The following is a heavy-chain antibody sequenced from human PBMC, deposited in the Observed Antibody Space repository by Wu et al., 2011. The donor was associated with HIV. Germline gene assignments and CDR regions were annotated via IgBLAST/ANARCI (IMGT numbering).Heavy chain of an antibody. CDR3: AREGSMAAAGMSWFDP. J-gene: IGHJ5*02. CDR2: MNPNSGRS. Sequence: QVQLVRSGAEVKKPGASVKVSCKASGYIFTNYDINWVRQAAGQGLEWLGWMNPNSGRSGYAQKFQDRVTLTSDNSINTAYMELSSLQSEDTAIYYCAREGSMAAAGMSWFDPWGQGSLVIVSS. D-gene: IGHD6-13*01. V-gene: IGHV1-8*02. CDR1: GYIFTNYD.